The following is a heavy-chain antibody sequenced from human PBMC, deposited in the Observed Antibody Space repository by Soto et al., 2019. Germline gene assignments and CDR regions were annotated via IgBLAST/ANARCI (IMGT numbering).Heavy chain of an antibody. J-gene: IGHJ4*02. CDR3: ARGTKSDSGYEPFDY. CDR1: GGSFSGYY. D-gene: IGHD5-12*01. V-gene: IGHV4-34*01. CDR2: INHSGST. Sequence: SETLSLTCAVYGGSFSGYYWSWIRQPPGKGLEWIGEINHSGSTNYNPSLKSRVTISVDTSKNQFSLKLSSVTAADTAVYYCARGTKSDSGYEPFDYWGQGTLVTLSS.